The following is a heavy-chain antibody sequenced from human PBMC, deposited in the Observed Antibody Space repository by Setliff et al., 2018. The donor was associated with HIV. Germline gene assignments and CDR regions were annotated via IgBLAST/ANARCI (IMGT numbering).Heavy chain of an antibody. D-gene: IGHD1-7*01. J-gene: IGHJ4*02. V-gene: IGHV3-74*01. Sequence: PGGSLRLSCAASGFTLSDHWMHWVRQVPGKGLVWVSRTNNDGSITNYADFVKGRFTMSRDSAKNTLYLQMNSLRVEDTAVYYCARDLIPPRYKWNYGVDHWGQGTLVTVSS. CDR2: TNNDGSIT. CDR1: GFTLSDHW. CDR3: ARDLIPPRYKWNYGVDH.